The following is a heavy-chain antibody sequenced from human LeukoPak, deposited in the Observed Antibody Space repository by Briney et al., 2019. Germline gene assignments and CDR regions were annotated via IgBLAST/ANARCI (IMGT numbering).Heavy chain of an antibody. CDR2: IIPIFGTA. J-gene: IGHJ4*02. V-gene: IGHV1-69*05. Sequence: ASVKVSCKASGGTLSSYAISWVRQAPGQGLEWMGGIIPIFGTANYAQKFQARVTITTDESTSTAYMELSSLRSEDTAVYYCARVGGGYNSFDYWGQGTLVTVSS. CDR3: ARVGGGYNSFDY. D-gene: IGHD5-24*01. CDR1: GGTLSSYA.